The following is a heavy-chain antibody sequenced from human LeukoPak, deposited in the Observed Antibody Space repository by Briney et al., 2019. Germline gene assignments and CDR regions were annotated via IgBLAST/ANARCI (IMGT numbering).Heavy chain of an antibody. CDR2: IYSSGST. CDR1: GGSISGYY. Sequence: SETLSLTCTVSGGSISGYYWSWIRQPPGKGLEWIGYIYSSGSTNYNPSLKSRVTISVDTSKNQFSLKLNPVTAADTAVYYCARAAYCSGDCYSRWFDPWGQGTLVTVSS. D-gene: IGHD2-21*02. J-gene: IGHJ5*02. V-gene: IGHV4-59*01. CDR3: ARAAYCSGDCYSRWFDP.